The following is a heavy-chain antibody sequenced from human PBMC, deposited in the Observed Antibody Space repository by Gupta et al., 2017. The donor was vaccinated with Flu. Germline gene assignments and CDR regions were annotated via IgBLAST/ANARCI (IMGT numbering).Heavy chain of an antibody. Sequence: FSTYAMSWVRQAPGEGPECVSVISGGGSVTYYADSVKGRFTISRDNSKNTLYLQMNSLRAEDTAVYYCAKGGRSAFFDYWGQGTLVSVSS. J-gene: IGHJ4*02. CDR2: ISGGGSVT. CDR1: FSTYA. D-gene: IGHD1-26*01. CDR3: AKGGRSAFFDY. V-gene: IGHV3-23*01.